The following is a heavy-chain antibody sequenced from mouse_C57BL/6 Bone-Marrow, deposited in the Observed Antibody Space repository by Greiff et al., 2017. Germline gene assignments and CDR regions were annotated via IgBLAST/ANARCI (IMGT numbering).Heavy chain of an antibody. CDR1: GFNIKDDY. J-gene: IGHJ3*01. CDR2: IDPENGDT. Sequence: VQLQQSGAELVRPGASVTLSCTASGFNIKDDYMHWVKQRPEQGLEWIGWIDPENGDTEYASKFQGKAPITVDTSSTTAYLQLSSLTSEDTAVYYCTRIAYWGQGTLVTVSA. V-gene: IGHV14-4*01. CDR3: TRIAY.